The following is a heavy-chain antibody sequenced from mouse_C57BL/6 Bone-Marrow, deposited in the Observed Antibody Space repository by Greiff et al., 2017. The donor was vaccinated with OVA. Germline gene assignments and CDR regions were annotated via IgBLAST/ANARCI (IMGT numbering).Heavy chain of an antibody. J-gene: IGHJ2*01. V-gene: IGHV1-4*01. Sequence: QVQLKQSGAELARPGASVKMSCKASGYTFTSYTIHWVKQRPGQGLEWIGYIDPTNDYTNYNQKFKGKATLTADKSSSTAYMQLSSLTSEDSAVYYCKRGYYFDYWGQGTTLTVSS. CDR2: IDPTNDYT. CDR3: KRGYYFDY. CDR1: GYTFTSYT.